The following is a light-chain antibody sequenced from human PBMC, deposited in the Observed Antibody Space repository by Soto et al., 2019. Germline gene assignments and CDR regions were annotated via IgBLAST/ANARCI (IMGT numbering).Light chain of an antibody. CDR1: SSDVGGYNY. CDR2: DVS. V-gene: IGLV2-14*01. Sequence: QSALTQPASVSGSPGQSITISCTGTSSDVGGYNYVSWYQQHPGKAPKLMIYDVSNRPSGVSNRFSGSKSGNTASLTISGLQADDEADYSCSSYTRSSTRVFGGGTEVTVL. CDR3: SSYTRSSTRV. J-gene: IGLJ2*01.